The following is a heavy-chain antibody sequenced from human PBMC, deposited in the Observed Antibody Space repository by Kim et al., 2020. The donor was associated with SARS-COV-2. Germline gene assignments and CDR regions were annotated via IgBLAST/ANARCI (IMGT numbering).Heavy chain of an antibody. V-gene: IGHV3-23*01. D-gene: IGHD6-19*01. Sequence: GGSLRLSCAASGFTFSSYAMNWVRQAPGKGLEWVSGISSNGDTTDYADSVKGRFTISRDNSKNTLYLQMSSLRAEDTALYYCAKRAVAGTGRAFDVWGQGTMVTVSS. CDR3: AKRAVAGTGRAFDV. J-gene: IGHJ3*01. CDR1: GFTFSSYA. CDR2: ISSNGDTT.